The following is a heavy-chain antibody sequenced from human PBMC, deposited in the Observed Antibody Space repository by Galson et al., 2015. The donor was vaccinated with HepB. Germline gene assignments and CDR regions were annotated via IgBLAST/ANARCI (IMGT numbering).Heavy chain of an antibody. CDR3: ARARPSSHTMIVVVSPLRAFDI. V-gene: IGHV3-11*01. CDR2: ISSSGSTI. CDR1: GFTFSDYY. D-gene: IGHD3-22*01. Sequence: SLRLSCAASGFTFSDYYMSWIRQAPGKGLEWVSYISSSGSTIYYADSVKGRFTISRDNAKNSLYLQMNSLRAEDTAVYYCARARPSSHTMIVVVSPLRAFDIWGQGTMVTVSS. J-gene: IGHJ3*02.